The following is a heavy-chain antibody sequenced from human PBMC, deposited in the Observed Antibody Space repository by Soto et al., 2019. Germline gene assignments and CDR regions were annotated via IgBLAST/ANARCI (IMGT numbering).Heavy chain of an antibody. V-gene: IGHV4-34*01. CDR3: ARVGSGRNWFDP. D-gene: IGHD3-10*01. Sequence: QVQLQQWGAGLLKPSETLSLTCAVYGGSFSGYYWSWIRQPPGKGLEWIGEINHSGSTNYNPSLKSRVTITVDTSKNQFSLKLSSVTAADTAVYYGARVGSGRNWFDPWGQGTLVTVSS. CDR2: INHSGST. CDR1: GGSFSGYY. J-gene: IGHJ5*02.